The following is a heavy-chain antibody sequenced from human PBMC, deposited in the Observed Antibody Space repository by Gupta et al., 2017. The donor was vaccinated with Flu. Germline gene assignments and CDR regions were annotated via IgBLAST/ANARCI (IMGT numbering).Heavy chain of an antibody. V-gene: IGHV1-69*01. D-gene: IGHD5-18*01. CDR1: GGTFSSYA. J-gene: IGHJ6*02. Sequence: QVQLVQSGAEVKKPGSSVKVSCKASGGTFSSYAISWVRQAPGQGLEWMGGIIPLSGTASYVQKFQGRVTITADESTSTAYMELSSLRSEDTAVYYCAAGGYSYGQGYYYDMDVWGQGTTVTVSS. CDR3: AAGGYSYGQGYYYDMDV. CDR2: IIPLSGTA.